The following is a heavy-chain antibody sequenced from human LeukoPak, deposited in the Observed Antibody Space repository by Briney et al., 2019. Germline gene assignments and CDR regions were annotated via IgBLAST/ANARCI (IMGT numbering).Heavy chain of an antibody. J-gene: IGHJ3*02. V-gene: IGHV6-1*01. D-gene: IGHD3-22*01. CDR3: TREVTYYYDSSGYYYVYAFDI. CDR2: TYYRSKWYN. Sequence: SQTLSLTSAISGDSVSSNSAAWNWIRQSPSRGLEWLGRTYYRSKWYNDYAVSVKSRITINPDTSKNQFSLQLNSVTPEDTAVYYCTREVTYYYDSSGYYYVYAFDIWGQGTMVTVSS. CDR1: GDSVSSNSAA.